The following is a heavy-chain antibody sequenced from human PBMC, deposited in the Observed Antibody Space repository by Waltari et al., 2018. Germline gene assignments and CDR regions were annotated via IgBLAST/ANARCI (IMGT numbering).Heavy chain of an antibody. D-gene: IGHD6-19*01. CDR1: GFPFSSYE. Sequence: DVQLVESGGGLVQPGGSLTLSCVVSGFPFSSYEMNWVRQATGKGLGWISFCSRTGNTLNYADSVKGRFTVSRDNAKNSLFLHMNDLRAEDTAVYYCARDSYTTGWGDQWGQGTLVSV. CDR3: ARDSYTTGWGDQ. V-gene: IGHV3-48*03. CDR2: CSRTGNTL. J-gene: IGHJ4*02.